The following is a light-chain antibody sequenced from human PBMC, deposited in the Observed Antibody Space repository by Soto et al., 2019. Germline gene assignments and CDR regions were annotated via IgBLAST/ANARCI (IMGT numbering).Light chain of an antibody. Sequence: QSVLTQPPSASGTPGQKVKISCSGSSSNIGPNAVNWYQQLPVTGPKLLLYNNNQRPSGVSDRFSGSKSGTSASLAISGLQSDDEADYHCAAWDYSLNGLVFGTGTKLTVL. J-gene: IGLJ1*01. V-gene: IGLV1-44*01. CDR2: NNN. CDR3: AAWDYSLNGLV. CDR1: SSNIGPNA.